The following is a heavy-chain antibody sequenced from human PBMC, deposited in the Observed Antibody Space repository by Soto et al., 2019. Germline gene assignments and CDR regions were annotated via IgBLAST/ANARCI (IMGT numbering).Heavy chain of an antibody. CDR2: TIPVFNTA. Sequence: QVQLEQSGAEVKKPGSSVKVSCKASGGTLSDHGVAWLRQAPGQGLEWMGGTIPVFNTAKYAQKFQGRVTVTADKFTNIAYMELSSLRSEDTAFYFCARGVYGSANYYTGPSAFDMWGQGTMVIVSS. J-gene: IGHJ3*02. V-gene: IGHV1-69*06. CDR3: ARGVYGSANYYTGPSAFDM. D-gene: IGHD3-10*01. CDR1: GGTLSDHG.